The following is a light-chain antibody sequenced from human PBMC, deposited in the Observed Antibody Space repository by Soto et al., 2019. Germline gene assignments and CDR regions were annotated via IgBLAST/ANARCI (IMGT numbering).Light chain of an antibody. J-gene: IGLJ2*01. V-gene: IGLV3-21*04. CDR2: YDS. CDR1: NIGSNS. CDR3: QVWDISSIHPVV. Sequence: SYELTQTPSVSVAPGKTARITCAGNNIGSNSVHWYQQKPGQAPVLVIYYDSDRPSGIPERISGSKSGNTATLSISRVDAGDEAEYYCQVWDISSIHPVVFGGGTKVTVL.